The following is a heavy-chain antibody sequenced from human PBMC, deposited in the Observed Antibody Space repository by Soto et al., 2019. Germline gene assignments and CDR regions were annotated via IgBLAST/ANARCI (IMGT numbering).Heavy chain of an antibody. CDR3: ARHDYGDYASFDY. V-gene: IGHV1-69*02. J-gene: IGHJ4*02. CDR2: IIPILGIA. D-gene: IGHD4-17*01. Sequence: GQGLEWMGRIIPILGIANYAQKFQGRVTITADKSTSTAYMELSSLRSEDTAVYYCARHDYGDYASFDYWGQGTLVTVSS.